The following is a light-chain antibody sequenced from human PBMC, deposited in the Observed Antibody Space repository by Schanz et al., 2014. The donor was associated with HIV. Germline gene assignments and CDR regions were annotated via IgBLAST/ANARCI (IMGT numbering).Light chain of an antibody. CDR3: SSYTIINTPVL. CDR1: SSDVGGHNY. J-gene: IGLJ2*01. CDR2: EVS. Sequence: QSVLTQPPSASGSPGQSVTISCTGTSSDVGGHNYVSWYQHHPGKAPKLIIFEVSERPSGVPDRFSGSKSGNTASLTVSGLQAEDEADYYCSSYTIINTPVLFGGGTKLTVL. V-gene: IGLV2-8*01.